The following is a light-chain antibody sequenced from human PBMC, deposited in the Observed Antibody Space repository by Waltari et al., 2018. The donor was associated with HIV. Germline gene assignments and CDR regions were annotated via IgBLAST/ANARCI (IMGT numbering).Light chain of an antibody. CDR1: SSDVGDYNY. J-gene: IGLJ3*02. Sequence: QSALTQPPSASGSPGQSVTISCTGISSDVGDYNYVSWYQQPPGKAPQLLIYEVNKRPSGVPDRFSGSKSGNTASLTVSGLQAEDEADYYCSSYVGSNRVVGGGTKLTVL. CDR3: SSYVGSNRV. CDR2: EVN. V-gene: IGLV2-8*01.